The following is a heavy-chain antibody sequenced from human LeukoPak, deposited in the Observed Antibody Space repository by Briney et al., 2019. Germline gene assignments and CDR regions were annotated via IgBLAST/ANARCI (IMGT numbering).Heavy chain of an antibody. CDR2: IYYSGST. V-gene: IGHV4-39*01. CDR3: ASGYYGSGSYLLNWFDP. D-gene: IGHD3-10*01. Sequence: SETLSLTCTVSGGSISSSSYYWGWIRQPPGKGPEWIGSIYYSGSTYYNPSLKSRVTISVDTSKNQFSLKLSSVTAADTAVYYCASGYYGSGSYLLNWFDPWGQGTLVTVSS. J-gene: IGHJ5*02. CDR1: GGSISSSSYY.